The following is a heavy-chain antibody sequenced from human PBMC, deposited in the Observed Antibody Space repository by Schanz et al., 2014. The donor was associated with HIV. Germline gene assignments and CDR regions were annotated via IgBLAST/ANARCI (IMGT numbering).Heavy chain of an antibody. CDR2: LSGGNDDT. CDR1: GFTFSDYA. Sequence: EVQLVESGGGLIQPGGSLRLTCVASGFTFSDYAMSWVRQAPGKGPEWVSALSGGNDDTFYADYADSVKGRFTISRDNAKNSLYLQMNNLRAEDTAVYYCARAEPLTPVDYWGQGTLVTVSS. D-gene: IGHD7-27*01. CDR3: ARAEPLTPVDY. J-gene: IGHJ4*02. V-gene: IGHV3-23*04.